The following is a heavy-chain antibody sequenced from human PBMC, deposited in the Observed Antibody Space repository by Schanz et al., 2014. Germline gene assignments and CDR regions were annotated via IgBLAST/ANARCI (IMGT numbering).Heavy chain of an antibody. J-gene: IGHJ6*03. D-gene: IGHD3-22*01. CDR2: ISHDGHRD. Sequence: VHLEESGGGVVQPGRSLRLSCAASGFTFHTYDMHWVRQAPGKGLEWVAQISHDGHRDFYADSVKGRFTVSRDNNWKTLSLQRNSLRSDDTSIYHCARENSSGYYPAVTYYIDVWGKGTTVTVSS. CDR3: ARENSSGYYPAVTYYIDV. CDR1: GFTFHTYD. V-gene: IGHV3-30-3*01.